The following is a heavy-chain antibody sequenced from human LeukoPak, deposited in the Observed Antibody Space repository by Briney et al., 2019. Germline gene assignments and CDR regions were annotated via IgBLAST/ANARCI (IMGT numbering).Heavy chain of an antibody. D-gene: IGHD1-26*01. CDR3: ARAVWDDY. CDR2: ISSSSSTI. J-gene: IGHJ4*02. Sequence: GGSLRLSCAASGLTFSSYSMNWVRQAPGKGLEWVSYISSSSSTIYYADSVKGRFTISRDDAKNSLYLQMNSLRAEDTAVYYCARAVWDDYWGQGTLVTVSS. CDR1: GLTFSSYS. V-gene: IGHV3-48*04.